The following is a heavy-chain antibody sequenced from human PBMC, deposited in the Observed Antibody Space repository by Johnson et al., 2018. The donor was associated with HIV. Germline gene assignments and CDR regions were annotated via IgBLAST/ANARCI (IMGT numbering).Heavy chain of an antibody. V-gene: IGHV3-30*01. CDR1: GFTFSNYA. Sequence: VQLVESGGGVVQPGRSLRLSCAASGFTFSNYAMHWVRQAPGKGLEWVAVISYDGSYKYYADSVKGRFTISRDNSKNTLSLHMNSLRAEDTAVYYCARGVYSSSWYGAFDIWGQGTMVTVSS. D-gene: IGHD6-13*01. J-gene: IGHJ3*02. CDR2: ISYDGSYK. CDR3: ARGVYSSSWYGAFDI.